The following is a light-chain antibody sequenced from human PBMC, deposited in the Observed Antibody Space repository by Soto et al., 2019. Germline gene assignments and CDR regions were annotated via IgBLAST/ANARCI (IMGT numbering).Light chain of an antibody. CDR3: SSHAASGV. CDR1: SSDVGTYNY. CDR2: EVT. J-gene: IGLJ3*02. V-gene: IGLV2-8*01. Sequence: QSALTQPPSASGSPGQSVTISCTGTSSDVGTYNYVSWYQHHPGKAPKLIIYEVTNRPSRVPDRFSGSKSGNTASLTVSGLQPEDEANYFCSSHAASGVFGGGTKLTVL.